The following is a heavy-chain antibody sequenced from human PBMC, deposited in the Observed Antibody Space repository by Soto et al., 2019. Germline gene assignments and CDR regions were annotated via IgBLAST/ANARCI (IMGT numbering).Heavy chain of an antibody. CDR1: GFTFSSYA. CDR3: AKGSRYYDSSGYYYFDY. V-gene: IGHV3-23*01. J-gene: IGHJ4*02. Sequence: PGGSLRLSCAASGFTFSSYAMSWVRQAPGKGLEWVSAISGSGGSTYYADSVKGRFTISRDNSKNTLYLQMNSLRAEDTAVYYCAKGSRYYDSSGYYYFDYWGQGTLVTVSS. CDR2: ISGSGGST. D-gene: IGHD3-22*01.